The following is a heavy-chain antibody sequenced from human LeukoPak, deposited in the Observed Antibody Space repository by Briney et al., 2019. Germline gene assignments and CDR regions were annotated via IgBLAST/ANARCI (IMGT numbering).Heavy chain of an antibody. CDR1: GGSISSSSYY. J-gene: IGHJ5*02. CDR3: ARGHTGQNWFDP. Sequence: KPSETLSLTCTVSGGSISSSSYYWSWIRQTAGKGLEWIGRIHVTGRTDYNPSLKSRVTVSLDTAKNQYSLQLSSVSAADTAIYYCARGHTGQNWFDPWGQGTLVTVSS. D-gene: IGHD2-8*02. V-gene: IGHV4-61*02. CDR2: IHVTGRT.